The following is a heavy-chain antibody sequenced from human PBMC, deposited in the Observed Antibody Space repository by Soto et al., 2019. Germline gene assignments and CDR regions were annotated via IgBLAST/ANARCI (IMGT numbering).Heavy chain of an antibody. CDR1: GYFFTNYF. Sequence: QAQLVQSGAEEKQPGASVKIFCTSSGYFFTNYFINWVRLAPGQGLQCMGIINHRVGTTRSAERVQGRFTMARVPPTSGDYLEIRSLKSEDTAVYYCARGGSVILIADQMHVDKYGMDLWGQVTTVIVSS. V-gene: IGHV1-46*01. J-gene: IGHJ6*02. D-gene: IGHD6-13*01. CDR3: ARGGSVILIADQMHVDKYGMDL. CDR2: INHRVGTT.